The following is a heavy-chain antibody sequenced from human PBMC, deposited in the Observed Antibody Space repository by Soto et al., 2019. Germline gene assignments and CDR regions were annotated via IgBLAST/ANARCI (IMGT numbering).Heavy chain of an antibody. CDR3: AKDRDGAAAGPTKFYGMDV. Sequence: EVQLLESGGGLVQPGGSLRLSCAASGFTFSSYAMSWVRQAPGKGLEWVAVISGSGDSTYYADSVRGRFTISRDNSTNTLYLQMNCLRAEDTAVYYCAKDRDGAAAGPTKFYGMDVWGQGTTVTVSS. D-gene: IGHD6-13*01. V-gene: IGHV3-23*01. J-gene: IGHJ6*02. CDR1: GFTFSSYA. CDR2: ISGSGDST.